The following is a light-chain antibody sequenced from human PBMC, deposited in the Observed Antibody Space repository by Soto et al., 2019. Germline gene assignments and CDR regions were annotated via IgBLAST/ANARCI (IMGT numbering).Light chain of an antibody. CDR1: QRVSSNY. CDR2: GAS. V-gene: IGKV3-20*01. J-gene: IGKJ5*01. CDR3: QQYGSSLSIT. Sequence: EIVLTQSPGTLSLSPGERATLSCRASQRVSSNYFAWHQQQPGQAPRLLIHGASRRATGIPDRFSGSGSGTDFTLTISRLEPEDFAVYYCQQYGSSLSITFGQGTRLEI.